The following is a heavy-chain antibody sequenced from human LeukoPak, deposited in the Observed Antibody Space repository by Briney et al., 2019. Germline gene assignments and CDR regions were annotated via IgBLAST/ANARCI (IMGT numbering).Heavy chain of an antibody. CDR2: IYPGDSDT. Sequence: GESLQISCKGSGYSFTSYWIGWVRQMPGKGLEWMGIIYPGDSDTRYSPSFQGQVTISADKSISTAYLQWSSLKASDTAMYYCASASSSTSYYYGMDVWGQGTTVTVSS. CDR3: ASASSSTSYYYGMDV. J-gene: IGHJ6*02. D-gene: IGHD2-2*01. CDR1: GYSFTSYW. V-gene: IGHV5-51*01.